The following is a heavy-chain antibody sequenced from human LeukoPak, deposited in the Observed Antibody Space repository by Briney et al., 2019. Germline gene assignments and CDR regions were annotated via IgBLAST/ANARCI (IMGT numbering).Heavy chain of an antibody. CDR3: ARGAVVAHDAFDI. Sequence: PGGSLRLSCAASGFTVSSNYMSWVRQAPGKGLEWVSVIYSGGSTYYADSVKCRFTISRDNSKNTLYIKMNSLRAEDTAVYYCARGAVVAHDAFDIWGQGTMVTVSS. CDR1: GFTVSSNY. V-gene: IGHV3-66*01. J-gene: IGHJ3*02. D-gene: IGHD3-22*01. CDR2: IYSGGST.